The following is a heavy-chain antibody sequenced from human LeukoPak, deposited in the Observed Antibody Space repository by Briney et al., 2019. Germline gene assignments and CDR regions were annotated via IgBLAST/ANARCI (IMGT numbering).Heavy chain of an antibody. D-gene: IGHD2-2*01. CDR2: IKQDGSGK. J-gene: IGHJ4*02. CDR3: ARDCSSTICYPDF. Sequence: GGSLRLSCAASGXTFSRYWMSWVRQAPGKGLELVANIKQDGSGKYYVDSVKGRFTISRDNAKNSLYMQMNSLRAEDTAVYYCARDCSSTICYPDFWGQGTLVTVSS. CDR1: GXTFSRYW. V-gene: IGHV3-7*04.